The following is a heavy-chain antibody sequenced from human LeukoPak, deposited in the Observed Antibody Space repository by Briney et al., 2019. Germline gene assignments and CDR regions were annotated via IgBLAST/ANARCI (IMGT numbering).Heavy chain of an antibody. Sequence: GGSLRLSCTASRFTFGDYSMNWVRQAPGKGLEWVGFIRSKTYDGTTEYAASVKGRFTISRDDSKSIAYLQMNSLKIEDTAVYYCTLQQQLLTYFDSWGQGTLVTVSS. J-gene: IGHJ4*02. V-gene: IGHV3-49*04. CDR2: IRSKTYDGTT. CDR1: RFTFGDYS. D-gene: IGHD6-13*01. CDR3: TLQQQLLTYFDS.